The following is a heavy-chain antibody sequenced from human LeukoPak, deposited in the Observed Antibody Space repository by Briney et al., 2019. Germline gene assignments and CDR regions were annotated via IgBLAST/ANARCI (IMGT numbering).Heavy chain of an antibody. D-gene: IGHD3-10*01. CDR1: GGTFSSYA. J-gene: IGHJ6*03. CDR2: IIPIFGTA. Sequence: SVKVSCKASGGTFSSYAISWVRQAPGQGLDWMGGIIPIFGTANYAQKFQGRVTITTDESTSTAYMELSSLRSEDTAVYYCARGGYGSGRPYYYYYYYMDVWGKGTTVTVSS. V-gene: IGHV1-69*05. CDR3: ARGGYGSGRPYYYYYYYMDV.